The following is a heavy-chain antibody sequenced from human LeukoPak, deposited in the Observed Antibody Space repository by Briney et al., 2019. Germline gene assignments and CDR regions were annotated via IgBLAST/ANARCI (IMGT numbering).Heavy chain of an antibody. CDR2: IYHSGST. CDR3: AGRVGYYFDY. D-gene: IGHD6-25*01. Sequence: SETLSLTCAVSGGSISSGGYSWSWIRQPPGKGLEWIGYIYHSGSTYYNPFLKSRVTISVDRSKNQFSLKLSSVTAADTAVYYCAGRVGYYFDYWGQGTLVTVSS. CDR1: GGSISSGGYS. J-gene: IGHJ4*02. V-gene: IGHV4-30-2*01.